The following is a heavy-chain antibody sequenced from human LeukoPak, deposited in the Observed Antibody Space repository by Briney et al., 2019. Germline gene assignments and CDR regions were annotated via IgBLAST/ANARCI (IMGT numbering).Heavy chain of an antibody. CDR1: GGSISSHY. J-gene: IGHJ4*02. V-gene: IGHV4-59*11. Sequence: SEILSLTCTVSGGSISSHYWSWIRQPPGKGLEWIGYIYYSGSTNYNPSLKSRVTISVDTSKNQFSLKLSSVTAADTALYYCARKSSSGHVDYWGQGTLVTVSS. CDR2: IYYSGST. D-gene: IGHD6-19*01. CDR3: ARKSSSGHVDY.